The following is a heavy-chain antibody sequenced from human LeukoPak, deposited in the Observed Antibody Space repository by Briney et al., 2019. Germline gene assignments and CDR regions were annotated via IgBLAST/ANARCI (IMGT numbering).Heavy chain of an antibody. J-gene: IGHJ5*02. CDR2: MNPNSGNT. CDR1: GYTFTGYY. D-gene: IGHD6-6*01. V-gene: IGHV1-8*02. CDR3: ARGQGIAARIWFDP. Sequence: ASVKVSCKASGYTFTGYYMHWVRQAPGQGLEWMGWMNPNSGNTGYAQKFQGRVTMTRNTSISTAYMELSSLRSEDTAVYYCARGQGIAARIWFDPWGQGTLVTVSS.